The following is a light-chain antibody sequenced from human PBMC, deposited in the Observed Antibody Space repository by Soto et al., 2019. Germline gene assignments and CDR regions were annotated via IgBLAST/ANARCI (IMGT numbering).Light chain of an antibody. V-gene: IGKV1-5*01. J-gene: IGKJ2*01. CDR2: DAS. CDR1: QFIDRW. CDR3: LQYSGSSYT. Sequence: DSQMTQSPSTLSASVGDRVTISCRASQFIDRWLAWYQQKPGKAPQYLIFDASSLYGGVPLRFSGSGSGTEFTLTITSLQPDDSATYYCLQYSGSSYTFGQGTKVDIK.